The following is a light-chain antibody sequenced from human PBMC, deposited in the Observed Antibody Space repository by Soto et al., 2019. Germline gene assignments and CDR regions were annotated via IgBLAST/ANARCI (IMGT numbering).Light chain of an antibody. Sequence: DIVMTQSPLSLPVTPGESASISCRSSQSLLHSSGNHYLDWYLQKPGQSPQLLIYLGSNRAPGVPDKFSGSGSGTDFTLKSSRVEAEDVGVYYCMQALQTPLTFGGGTKVEIK. V-gene: IGKV2-28*01. CDR3: MQALQTPLT. J-gene: IGKJ4*01. CDR1: QSLLHSSGNHY. CDR2: LGS.